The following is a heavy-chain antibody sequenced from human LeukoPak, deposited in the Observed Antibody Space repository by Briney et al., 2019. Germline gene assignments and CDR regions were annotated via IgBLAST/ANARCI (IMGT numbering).Heavy chain of an antibody. Sequence: GGSLRLSCAASGFTFSSYGMHWVRQAPGKGLEWVAVISYDGSNKYYADSVKGRFTISRDNSKNTLYLQMNSLRAEDTAVYYCAKGSGYFDYWGQGTLVTFAS. CDR2: ISYDGSNK. CDR1: GFTFSSYG. V-gene: IGHV3-30*18. CDR3: AKGSGYFDY. J-gene: IGHJ4*02. D-gene: IGHD2-15*01.